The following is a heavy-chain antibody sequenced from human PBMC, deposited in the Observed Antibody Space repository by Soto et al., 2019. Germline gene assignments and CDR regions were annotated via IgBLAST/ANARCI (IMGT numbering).Heavy chain of an antibody. CDR2: IIPIFGTA. J-gene: IGHJ6*02. D-gene: IGHD2-21*01. V-gene: IGHV1-69*01. Sequence: QVQLVQSGAEVKKPGSSVKVSCKASGGTFSSYAISWVRQAPGQGLEWMGGIIPIFGTANYAQKFQGRVTITADESTSTAYMELSSLRSEDTAVYYCARDWVIVAQGAYNYYGMDVWGQGTTVTVSS. CDR1: GGTFSSYA. CDR3: ARDWVIVAQGAYNYYGMDV.